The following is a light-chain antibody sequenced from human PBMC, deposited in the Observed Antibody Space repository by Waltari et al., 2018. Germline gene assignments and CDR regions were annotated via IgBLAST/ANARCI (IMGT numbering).Light chain of an antibody. CDR1: QGISSY. J-gene: IGKJ1*01. CDR3: QQYYSYPR. Sequence: AIRITQSPSSLSASTGDRVTITCRASQGISSYLAWYQTKPGKAPKLLIYAASTLQSGVPSRFSGSGSGTDFTLTISCLQSEDFATYYCQQYYSYPRFGQGTKVEIK. CDR2: AAS. V-gene: IGKV1-8*01.